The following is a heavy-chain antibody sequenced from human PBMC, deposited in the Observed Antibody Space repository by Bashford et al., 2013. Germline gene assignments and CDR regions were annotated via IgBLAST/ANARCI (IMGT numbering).Heavy chain of an antibody. CDR1: GVSISNYY. V-gene: IGHV4-59*01. CDR3: ARANLGSGYPYYYYYGMDV. J-gene: IGHJ6*02. D-gene: IGHD3-22*01. Sequence: SETLSLTCTVSGVSISNYYWSWIRQPPREGTGVDWPYLLQWEHQLQPSLKSRVTISVDTSKNQFSLKLSSVTAADTAVYYCARANLGSGYPYYYYYGMDVWGQGTTVTVSS. CDR2: LLQWEH.